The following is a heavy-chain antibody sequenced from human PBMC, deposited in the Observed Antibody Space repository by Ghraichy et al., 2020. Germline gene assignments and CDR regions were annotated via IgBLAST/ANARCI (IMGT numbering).Heavy chain of an antibody. CDR1: GFTFSSYA. Sequence: GGLRLSCAASGFTFSSYAMSWVRQAPGKGLEWVSALSGSGVSTYYADSVKGRFTISRDNAKNTLFLQMSSLRAEETAIYYCAKHPAVGSYYYMDVWGKGTTVTVSS. CDR2: LSGSGVST. D-gene: IGHD3-10*01. V-gene: IGHV3-23*01. CDR3: AKHPAVGSYYYMDV. J-gene: IGHJ6*03.